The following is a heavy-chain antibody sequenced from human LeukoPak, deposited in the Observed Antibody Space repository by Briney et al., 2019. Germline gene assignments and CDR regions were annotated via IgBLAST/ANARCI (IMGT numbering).Heavy chain of an antibody. Sequence: GASVKVSCKPSGYTFTSYDIGWVRQAPGQGLEWMGWISAYNGNTNYAQKLQGRVTMTTDTSTSTAYMELRSLRSDDTAVYYCARDLSSAAVNWFDPWGQGTLVTVSS. J-gene: IGHJ5*02. CDR2: ISAYNGNT. V-gene: IGHV1-18*01. CDR1: GYTFTSYD. D-gene: IGHD3-10*02. CDR3: ARDLSSAAVNWFDP.